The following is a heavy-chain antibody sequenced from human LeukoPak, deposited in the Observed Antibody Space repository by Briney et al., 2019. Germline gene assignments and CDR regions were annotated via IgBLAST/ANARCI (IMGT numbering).Heavy chain of an antibody. CDR2: IYYSGGT. D-gene: IGHD6-19*01. CDR1: GGSISSYY. Sequence: SETLSLTCTVSGGSISSYYWSWIRQPPGEGLEWIGYIYYSGGTNYNPSLKSRVTISIDTSKNQFSLKLSSVTAADTAVYYCAAESERWLVRSWGQGTLVTVSS. CDR3: AAESERWLVRS. V-gene: IGHV4-59*01. J-gene: IGHJ4*02.